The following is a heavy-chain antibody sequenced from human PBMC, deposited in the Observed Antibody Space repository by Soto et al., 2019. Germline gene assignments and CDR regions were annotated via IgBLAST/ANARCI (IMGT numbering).Heavy chain of an antibody. J-gene: IGHJ4*01. V-gene: IGHV3-15*01. CDR1: GFTFSNAW. CDR3: TTDYLRGEYYYDSSGYYSFDY. D-gene: IGHD3-22*01. Sequence: GGSLRLSCAASGFTFSNAWMSWVRQAPGKGLEWVGRIKSKTDGGTTDYAAPVKGRFTISRDDSKNTLYLQMNSLKTEDTAVYYCTTDYLRGEYYYDSSGYYSFDYWGRNPGHRLL. CDR2: IKSKTDGGTT.